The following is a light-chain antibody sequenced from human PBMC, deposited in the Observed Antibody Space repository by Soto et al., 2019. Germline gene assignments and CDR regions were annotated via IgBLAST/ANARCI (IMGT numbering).Light chain of an antibody. CDR1: QSIRYY. CDR2: GAS. CDR3: QHHNSYSQT. J-gene: IGKJ1*01. V-gene: IGKV1-5*01. Sequence: DIQLTQSPPTLSASVGDRVTITCRASQSIRYYLAWYQQMPGKAPKLLIYGASSLLSGVPSRFSGSGSGTEFTLTISSLQPDDFATYFCQHHNSYSQTFGQGTKVEIK.